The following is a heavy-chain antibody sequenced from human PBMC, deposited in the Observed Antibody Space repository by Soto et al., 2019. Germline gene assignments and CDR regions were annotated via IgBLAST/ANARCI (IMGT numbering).Heavy chain of an antibody. J-gene: IGHJ4*02. Sequence: QVQLQQWGAGLLKPSETLSLTCAVYGGSFSGYYWTWIRQPPGTGLEWIGEINHSGSTNYNPSLTSRLTISVDTSKTQFSLKLTSVTAADTAVYCCARDKITGLFDYWGQGTLVTVSS. D-gene: IGHD2-8*02. CDR3: ARDKITGLFDY. CDR2: INHSGST. V-gene: IGHV4-34*01. CDR1: GGSFSGYY.